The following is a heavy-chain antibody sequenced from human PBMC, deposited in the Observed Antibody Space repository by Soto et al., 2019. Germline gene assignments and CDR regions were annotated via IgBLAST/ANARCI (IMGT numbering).Heavy chain of an antibody. D-gene: IGHD2-15*01. Sequence: GSLRLSCAASGFTFSSYSMNWVRQAPGKGLEWVSSISSSSSYIYYADSVKGRFTISRDNAKNSLYLQMNSLRAEDTAVYYCARIPSIHSCYYYYMDVWGKGTTVTVSS. CDR1: GFTFSSYS. J-gene: IGHJ6*03. V-gene: IGHV3-21*01. CDR3: ARIPSIHSCYYYYMDV. CDR2: ISSSSSYI.